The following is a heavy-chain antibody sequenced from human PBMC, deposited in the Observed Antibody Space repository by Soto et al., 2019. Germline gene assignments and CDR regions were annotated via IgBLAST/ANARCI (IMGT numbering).Heavy chain of an antibody. D-gene: IGHD6-13*01. J-gene: IGHJ4*02. V-gene: IGHV4-59*08. Sequence: SQTRSLACRVCGESVTRSYPSWIRQPPGKGLEWIGYIYSSGTTNYNPSLKTRVTISIDTSKKQFSLKLTSVTAADTDVYYCVRQEGYSSRWYVSDSGGQG. CDR1: GESVTRSY. CDR2: IYSSGTT. CDR3: VRQEGYSSRWYVSDS.